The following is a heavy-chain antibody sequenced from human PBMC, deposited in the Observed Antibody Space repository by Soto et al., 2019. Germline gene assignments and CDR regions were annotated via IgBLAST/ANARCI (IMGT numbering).Heavy chain of an antibody. J-gene: IGHJ6*02. CDR1: GFTFSIYS. Sequence: PGGSLRLSCAASGFTFSIYSMHWVRQAPGKGLEWVSSISSSSTYIYYADSVKGRFTISRDNAKNSLYLQMNSLRAEDTAVYYCAREDEQLAPDVWGQGTTVTVSS. D-gene: IGHD6-6*01. CDR2: ISSSSTYI. CDR3: AREDEQLAPDV. V-gene: IGHV3-21*01.